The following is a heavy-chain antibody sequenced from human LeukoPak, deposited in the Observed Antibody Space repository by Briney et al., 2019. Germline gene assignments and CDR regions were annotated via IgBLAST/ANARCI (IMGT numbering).Heavy chain of an antibody. J-gene: IGHJ6*03. CDR3: ARGRYYYYYYMDV. V-gene: IGHV1-2*02. CDR2: INPNSGGT. CDR1: GYTFTGYY. Sequence: ASVKVSCKASGYTFTGYYMHWVRQAPGQGLEWMGWINPNSGGTNYAQKFQGRVTMTRDTSISTAYMELNRLRYDDTAVYYCARGRYYYYYYMDVWGKGTTVTVSS.